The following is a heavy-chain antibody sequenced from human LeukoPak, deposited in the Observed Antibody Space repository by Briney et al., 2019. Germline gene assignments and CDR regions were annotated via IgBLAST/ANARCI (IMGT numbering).Heavy chain of an antibody. CDR3: VKEPHYYDRSGYF. Sequence: GGFLRLSCAASGFTFDDYAMHWVRQAPGKGLEWVSLIGGDGGSIYYADSVKGRFTISRDNSKNSLFLQMKSLRTDDTALYYCVKEPHYYDRSGYFWGQGALVTVSS. CDR2: IGGDGGSI. J-gene: IGHJ4*02. D-gene: IGHD3-22*01. V-gene: IGHV3-43*02. CDR1: GFTFDDYA.